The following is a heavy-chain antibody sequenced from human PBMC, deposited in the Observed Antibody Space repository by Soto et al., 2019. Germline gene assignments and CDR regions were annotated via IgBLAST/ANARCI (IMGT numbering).Heavy chain of an antibody. CDR3: GRDWSTNGVCYQ. CDR1: GFTVSSNY. Sequence: GGSLRLSCAASGFTVSSNYMSWVRQAPGKGLEWVSVIYSGGSTYYADSVKGRFTISRDNSKNTLYLQMNSLRAEDTAVYYCGRDWSTNGVCYQWGQGTLVTVSS. V-gene: IGHV3-66*01. CDR2: IYSGGST. D-gene: IGHD2-8*01. J-gene: IGHJ1*01.